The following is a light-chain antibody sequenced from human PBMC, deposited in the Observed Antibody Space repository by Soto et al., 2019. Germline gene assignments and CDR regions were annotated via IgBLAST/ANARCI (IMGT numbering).Light chain of an antibody. CDR2: GAS. CDR3: QQYGSSPRT. V-gene: IGKV3-20*01. Sequence: EIVLTQSPGTLSLSPGERATLSCRASQSVTSNYLAWYQQKPGQAPRLLIYGASSRATGIPVRFSGSESGTDFTLTISRLEPEDFAVYYCQQYGSSPRTFGQGTKVEIK. CDR1: QSVTSNY. J-gene: IGKJ1*01.